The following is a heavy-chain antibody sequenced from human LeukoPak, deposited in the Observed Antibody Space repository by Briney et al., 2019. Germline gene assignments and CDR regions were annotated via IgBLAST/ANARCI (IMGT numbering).Heavy chain of an antibody. Sequence: SVKLSFKASGGTFSSYAISWVRQAPGQGLEWMGRIIPILGIANYAQRFQGRVTITADKSTSTAYMELSSLRSEDTAVYYCARGDSSSWYFPWGQGTLVTVSS. CDR2: IIPILGIA. CDR3: ARGDSSSWYFP. J-gene: IGHJ4*02. V-gene: IGHV1-69*04. CDR1: GGTFSSYA. D-gene: IGHD6-13*01.